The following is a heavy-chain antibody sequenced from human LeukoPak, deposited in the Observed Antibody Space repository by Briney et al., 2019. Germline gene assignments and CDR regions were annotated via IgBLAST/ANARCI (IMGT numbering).Heavy chain of an antibody. CDR1: GGTFSSYA. J-gene: IGHJ3*02. V-gene: IGHV1-69*05. D-gene: IGHD6-19*01. CDR3: AQGAIAVAGYHAFDI. Sequence: SVKVSCKASGGTFSSYAISWVRQAPGQGLEWMGRIIPIFGTANYAQKFQGRVTITTDESTSTAYMELSSLRAEDTAVYYCAQGAIAVAGYHAFDIWGQGTMVTVSS. CDR2: IIPIFGTA.